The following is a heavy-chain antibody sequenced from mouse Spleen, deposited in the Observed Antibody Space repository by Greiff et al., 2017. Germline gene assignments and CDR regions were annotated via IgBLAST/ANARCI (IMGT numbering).Heavy chain of an antibody. CDR1: GFSLTSYD. D-gene: IGHD2-4*01. CDR3: VRDRGGITTGYWYYDV. V-gene: IGHV2-9-2*01. Sequence: ESGPGLVAPSQSLSITCTVSGFSLTSYDISWVRQPPGKGLEWLGVIWTGGGTNYNSAFMSRLSISKDNSKSQVFLKMNSIQTDDTAIYYCVRDRGGITTGYWYYDVWGEGTTVTVSS. J-gene: IGHJ1*01. CDR2: IWTGGGT.